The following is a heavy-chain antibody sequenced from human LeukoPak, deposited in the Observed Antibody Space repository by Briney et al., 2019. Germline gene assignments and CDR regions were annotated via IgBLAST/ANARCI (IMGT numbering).Heavy chain of an antibody. CDR1: GFTFSRYS. J-gene: IGHJ6*02. Sequence: GGSLRLSYAASGFTFSRYSMNWVRQAPGKGLEWVSHISSRSSDTYYADSVKGRFTISRDNAKNSLYLQMNSLRAEDTAVYYCSRGSGSYSGGMDVWGQGTTVTVSS. D-gene: IGHD3-10*01. CDR2: ISSRSSDT. CDR3: SRGSGSYSGGMDV. V-gene: IGHV3-21*05.